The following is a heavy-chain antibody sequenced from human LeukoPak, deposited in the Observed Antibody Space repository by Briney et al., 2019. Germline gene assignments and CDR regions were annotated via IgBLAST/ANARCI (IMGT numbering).Heavy chain of an antibody. V-gene: IGHV4-39*07. D-gene: IGHD3-9*01. Sequence: SETLSLTCTVSGGSISSTSYYWGWIRQPPGKGLEWIGTIYYSGSTYYNPSLKSRVTISVDTSKNQFSLKLSSVTAADTAVYYCARLTGYSSESWFDPWGQGTLVTVSS. CDR2: IYYSGST. CDR1: GGSISSTSYY. CDR3: ARLTGYSSESWFDP. J-gene: IGHJ5*02.